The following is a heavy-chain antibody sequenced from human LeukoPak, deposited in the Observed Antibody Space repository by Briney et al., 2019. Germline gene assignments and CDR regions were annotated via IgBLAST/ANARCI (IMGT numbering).Heavy chain of an antibody. CDR3: ARERNGVLGKHSAWPPSDAFDI. V-gene: IGHV4-30-2*01. J-gene: IGHJ3*02. CDR1: GGSISSGGYY. D-gene: IGHD2-8*01. CDR2: IYHSGSA. Sequence: PSETLSLTCTVSGGSISSGGYYWSWIRQPPGKGLEWIGYIYHSGSAYYNPSLKSRVTISVDTSKNQFSLKLSSVTAADTVVYYCARERNGVLGKHSAWPPSDAFDIWGQGTMVTVSS.